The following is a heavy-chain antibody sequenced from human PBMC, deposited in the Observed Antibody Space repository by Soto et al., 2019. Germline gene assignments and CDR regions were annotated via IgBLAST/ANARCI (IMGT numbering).Heavy chain of an antibody. V-gene: IGHV4-34*01. D-gene: IGHD3-22*01. J-gene: IGHJ4*02. CDR3: ASAYYYDSSGSYYPLPPPF. Sequence: SATLSLTCAVYGGSFSGYYWSWIRQPPGKGLEWIGSIYYTGNTYYNPSLKSRVTISVDTSKNQFSLKLSSVTAADTAVYYCASAYYYDSSGSYYPLPPPFWGQGTLVTVSS. CDR2: IYYTGNT. CDR1: GGSFSGYY.